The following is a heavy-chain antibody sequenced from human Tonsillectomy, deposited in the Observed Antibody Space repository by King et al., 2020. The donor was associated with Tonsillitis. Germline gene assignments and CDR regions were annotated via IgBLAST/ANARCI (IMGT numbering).Heavy chain of an antibody. Sequence: VQLVESGGDLVQPGGSLRLSCAASGFSFRNYWMSWVRQAPGKGLEWVANIKQDGNEKYYVDSVKGRFTISRDNAKNSLYLQMNSLRAEDTAVYYCARDIEAVPASMRQYYYGLDVWGQGTTVTVS. CDR1: GFSFRNYW. D-gene: IGHD2-2*01. CDR2: IKQDGNEK. J-gene: IGHJ6*02. CDR3: ARDIEAVPASMRQYYYGLDV. V-gene: IGHV3-7*01.